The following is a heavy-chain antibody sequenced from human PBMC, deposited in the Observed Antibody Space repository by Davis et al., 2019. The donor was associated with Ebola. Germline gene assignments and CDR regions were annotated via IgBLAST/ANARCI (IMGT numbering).Heavy chain of an antibody. CDR2: ISSNGGST. Sequence: GESLKISCSASGFTFSSYAMHWVRQAPGKGLEYVSAISSNGGSTYYADSVKGRFTISRDNSKNTLYLQMSSLRAEDTAVYYCVKHKSTITFGGGGFDMWGQGTMVTVSS. V-gene: IGHV3-64D*06. CDR1: GFTFSSYA. J-gene: IGHJ3*02. CDR3: VKHKSTITFGGGGFDM. D-gene: IGHD3-16*01.